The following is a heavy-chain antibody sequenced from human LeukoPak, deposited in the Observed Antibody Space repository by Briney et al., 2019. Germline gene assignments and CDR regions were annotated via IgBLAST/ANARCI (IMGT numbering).Heavy chain of an antibody. Sequence: ASVKVSCKASGYTFTGYYMHWVRQAPGQGLKWMGWINPNSGGTNYAQKLQGRVTMTTDTSTSTAYMELRSLRSDDTAVYYCARAGLGYCSSTSCTYYYYGMDVWGQGTTVTVSS. CDR2: INPNSGGT. J-gene: IGHJ6*02. CDR3: ARAGLGYCSSTSCTYYYYGMDV. V-gene: IGHV1-2*02. D-gene: IGHD2-2*01. CDR1: GYTFTGYY.